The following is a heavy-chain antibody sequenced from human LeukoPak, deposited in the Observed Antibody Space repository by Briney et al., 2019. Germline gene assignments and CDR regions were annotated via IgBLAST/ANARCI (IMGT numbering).Heavy chain of an antibody. CDR3: ARALHYDFWSSRAFGY. CDR2: ISGSGGTI. V-gene: IGHV3-11*04. J-gene: IGHJ4*02. D-gene: IGHD3-3*01. Sequence: GGSLRLSCAASGFTFSDYYMSWSRQAPGKGLEWVSYISGSGGTIYYADSVKGRFTISRDNAKNSLYLQMNSLRVEDTAVYYCARALHYDFWSSRAFGYWGQGTLVTVSS. CDR1: GFTFSDYY.